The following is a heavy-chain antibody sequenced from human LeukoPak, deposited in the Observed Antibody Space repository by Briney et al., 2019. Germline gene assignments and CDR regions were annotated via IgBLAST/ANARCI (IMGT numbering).Heavy chain of an antibody. D-gene: IGHD2-15*01. CDR1: GFTFSSYA. V-gene: IGHV3-30-3*01. CDR3: ARDIEVVVAAIQPYYYYYYGMDV. J-gene: IGHJ6*02. Sequence: PGGSLRLSCAASGFTFSSYAMHWVRQAPGKGLEWVAVISYDGSNKYYADSVKGRFTISRDNSKNTLHLQMNSLRAENTAVYYCARDIEVVVAAIQPYYYYYYGMDVWGQGTTVTVSS. CDR2: ISYDGSNK.